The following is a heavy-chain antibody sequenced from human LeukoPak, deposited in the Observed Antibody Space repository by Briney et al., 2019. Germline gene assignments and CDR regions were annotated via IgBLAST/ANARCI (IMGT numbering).Heavy chain of an antibody. V-gene: IGHV4-34*01. CDR2: IKYSGSI. D-gene: IGHD2-15*01. CDR1: GGSFSGYY. J-gene: IGHJ5*02. Sequence: SGTLSLTCAVYGGSFSGYYWSWIRQPPGKGLEWIGEIKYSGSINYNPSLKSRVTISVDTSKNQFSLKLSSVTAADTAVYYCARGRPSYCSGGSCYNSNGFDPWGQGTLVTVSS. CDR3: ARGRPSYCSGGSCYNSNGFDP.